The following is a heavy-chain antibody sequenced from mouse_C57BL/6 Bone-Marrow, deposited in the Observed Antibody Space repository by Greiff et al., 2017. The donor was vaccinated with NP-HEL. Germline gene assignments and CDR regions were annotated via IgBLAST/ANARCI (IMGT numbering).Heavy chain of an antibody. Sequence: QVQLKQPGAELVRPGTSVKLSCKASGYTFTSYWMHWVKQRPGQGLEWIGVIDPSDSYTNYNQKFKGKATLTVDTSSSTAYMQLSSLTSEDSAVYYCAREDYDGWGQGTLVTVSA. CDR2: IDPSDSYT. J-gene: IGHJ3*02. D-gene: IGHD2-4*01. CDR3: AREDYDG. CDR1: GYTFTSYW. V-gene: IGHV1-59*01.